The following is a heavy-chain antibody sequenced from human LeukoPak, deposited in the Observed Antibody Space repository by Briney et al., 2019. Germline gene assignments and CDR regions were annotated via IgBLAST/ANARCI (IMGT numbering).Heavy chain of an antibody. J-gene: IGHJ6*02. CDR2: IFYSGST. CDR3: ARETGRDGYNYQDYGMDV. V-gene: IGHV4-30-4*01. Sequence: SETLSLTCTVSGGSISSGDYYWSWIRQPPGKGLEWIGYIFYSGSTYYNPSLKSRVTISVDTSKNQFSLKLSSVTAADTAVYYCARETGRDGYNYQDYGMDVWGQGTTVTVSS. CDR1: GGSISSGDYY. D-gene: IGHD5-24*01.